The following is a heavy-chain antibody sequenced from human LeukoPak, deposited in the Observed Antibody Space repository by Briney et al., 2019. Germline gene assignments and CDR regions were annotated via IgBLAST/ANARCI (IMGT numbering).Heavy chain of an antibody. CDR1: GGSISSGGYY. D-gene: IGHD6-19*01. CDR3: ARDRDSSGWYGGTNWFDP. V-gene: IGHV4-31*03. Sequence: TLSLTCPVSGGSISSGGYYWSWIRQHPGKGLEWIGYIYYSGSTYYNPSLKSRVTISVDTSKNQFSLKLSSVTAADTAVYYCARDRDSSGWYGGTNWFDPWGQGTLVTVSS. J-gene: IGHJ5*02. CDR2: IYYSGST.